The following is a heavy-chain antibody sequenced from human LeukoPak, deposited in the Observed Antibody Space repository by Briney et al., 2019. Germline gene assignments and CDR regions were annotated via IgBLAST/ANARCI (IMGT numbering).Heavy chain of an antibody. V-gene: IGHV3-21*01. CDR3: ARGSPVGYFDY. J-gene: IGHJ4*02. CDR1: GFTFDDYG. Sequence: GGSLRLSCEASGFTFDDYGMSWVRQSTGKGLEWVSSISSSSSYIYYADSVKGRFTISRDNAKNSLYLQMNSLRAEDTAVYYCARGSPVGYFDYWGQGTLVTVSS. D-gene: IGHD3-16*01. CDR2: ISSSSSYI.